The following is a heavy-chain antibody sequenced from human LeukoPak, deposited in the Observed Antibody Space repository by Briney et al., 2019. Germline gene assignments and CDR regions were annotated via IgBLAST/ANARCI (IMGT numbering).Heavy chain of an antibody. J-gene: IGHJ5*02. Sequence: GGSLRLSCAASGFTLSDYYMSWIRQAPGKGLEWVSYISSSGSTIYYADSVKGRSTISRDNAKNSLYLQMNSLRAEDTAVYYCARDRRIHSSWYSNWFDPWGQGTLVTVSS. CDR3: ARDRRIHSSWYSNWFDP. V-gene: IGHV3-11*01. CDR1: GFTLSDYY. D-gene: IGHD6-13*01. CDR2: ISSSGSTI.